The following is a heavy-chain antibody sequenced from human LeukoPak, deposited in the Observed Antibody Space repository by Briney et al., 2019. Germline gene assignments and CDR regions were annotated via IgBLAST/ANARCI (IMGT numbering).Heavy chain of an antibody. CDR1: GFTFSSYA. J-gene: IGHJ4*02. V-gene: IGHV3-23*01. D-gene: IGHD6-13*01. CDR3: AKDEYSSSLFDY. CDR2: ISGSGGST. Sequence: PGGSLRLSCAASGFTFSSYAMSWVRQAPGKGLEWVSAISGSGGSTYYADSVKGRFTISRDNSKSTLYLQMNSLGAEDTAVYYCAKDEYSSSLFDYWGQGTLVTVSS.